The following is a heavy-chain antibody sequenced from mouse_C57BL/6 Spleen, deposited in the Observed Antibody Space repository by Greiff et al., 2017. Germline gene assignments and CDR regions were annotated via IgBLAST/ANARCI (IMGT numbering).Heavy chain of an antibody. CDR1: GYSFTGYY. J-gene: IGHJ4*01. CDR3: ARLYSTLFYYAMDY. D-gene: IGHD2-5*01. V-gene: IGHV1-42*01. CDR2: INPSTGGT. Sequence: VQLQQSGPELVKPGASVKISCKASGYSFTGYYMNWVKQSPEKSLEWIGEINPSTGGTTSNQKFKAKATLTVDKSSSTAYMQLKSLTSGDSAVYYCARLYSTLFYYAMDYWGQRTSVTVSS.